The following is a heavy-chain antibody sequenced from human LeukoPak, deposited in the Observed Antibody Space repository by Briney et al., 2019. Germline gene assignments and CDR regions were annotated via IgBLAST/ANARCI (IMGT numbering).Heavy chain of an antibody. V-gene: IGHV3-48*04. J-gene: IGHJ4*02. Sequence: GGSLRPSCVVSGFTITGYAMNWLRQAPGKGPEWVSYISGSSSTIYHADSVRGRFTISRDNARNSVYLQMNNLRAEDTAVYYCATWAPRASTRGVYWGQGTLVTVSS. CDR1: GFTITGYA. D-gene: IGHD1/OR15-1a*01. CDR3: ATWAPRASTRGVY. CDR2: ISGSSSTI.